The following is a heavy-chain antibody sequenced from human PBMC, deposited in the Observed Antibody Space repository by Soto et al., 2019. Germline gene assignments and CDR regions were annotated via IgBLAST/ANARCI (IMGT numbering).Heavy chain of an antibody. D-gene: IGHD4-17*01. J-gene: IGHJ3*01. Sequence: EVQMLESGGGLVQPGGSLRLSCAASGFTFSSYALTWVRQAPGKGLEWVSSITGSGDYTRYTDSVKGRFTITRGNAKNTLFLQMKSLRADDTAIYYCGKDPNGDYFGAFDFWGQGTMVTVSS. CDR1: GFTFSSYA. V-gene: IGHV3-23*01. CDR2: ITGSGDYT. CDR3: GKDPNGDYFGAFDF.